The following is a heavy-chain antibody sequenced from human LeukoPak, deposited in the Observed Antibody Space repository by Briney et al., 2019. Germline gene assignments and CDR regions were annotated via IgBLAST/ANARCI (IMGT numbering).Heavy chain of an antibody. CDR1: GFTFSSYA. D-gene: IGHD6-13*01. Sequence: PGGSLRLSCAASGFTFSSYAMSWVRQAPGKRLEWVSAISGSGGSTYYADSVKGRFTISRDNSKNTLYLQMNSLRAEDTAVYYCAKEGHSSSWYLVTSEYFQHWGQGTLVTVSS. CDR3: AKEGHSSSWYLVTSEYFQH. CDR2: ISGSGGST. J-gene: IGHJ1*01. V-gene: IGHV3-23*01.